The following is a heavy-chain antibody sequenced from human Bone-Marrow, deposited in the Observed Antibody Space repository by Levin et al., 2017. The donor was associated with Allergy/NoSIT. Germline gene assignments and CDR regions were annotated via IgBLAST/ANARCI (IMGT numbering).Heavy chain of an antibody. D-gene: IGHD4-17*01. J-gene: IGHJ4*02. CDR3: ARTPTDYGGPQLFDY. CDR2: IYYSGST. CDR1: GGSISSYY. Sequence: SQTLSLTCTVSGGSISSYYWSWIRQPPGKGLEWIGYIYYSGSTNYNPSLKSRVTISVDTSKNQFSLKLSSVTAADTAVYYCARTPTDYGGPQLFDYWGQGTLVTVSS. V-gene: IGHV4-59*01.